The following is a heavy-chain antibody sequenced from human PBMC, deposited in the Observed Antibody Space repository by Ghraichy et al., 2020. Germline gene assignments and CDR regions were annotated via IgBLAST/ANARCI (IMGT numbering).Heavy chain of an antibody. V-gene: IGHV4-59*01. CDR2: IYYSGST. CDR3: ARVRTRGRITIFGTAYYYGMDV. D-gene: IGHD3-3*01. Sequence: SETLSLTCTVSGGSISSYYWSWIRQPPGKGLEWIGYIYYSGSTNYNPSLKSRVTISVDTSKNQFSLKLSSVTAADTAVYYCARVRTRGRITIFGTAYYYGMDVWGQGTTVTVSS. CDR1: GGSISSYY. J-gene: IGHJ6*02.